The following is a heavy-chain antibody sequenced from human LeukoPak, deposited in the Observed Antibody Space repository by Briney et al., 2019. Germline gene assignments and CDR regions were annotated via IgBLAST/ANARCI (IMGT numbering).Heavy chain of an antibody. V-gene: IGHV3-33*01. D-gene: IGHD4-17*01. CDR3: ARVGARQILEY. CDR1: GFTFSSYG. Sequence: PGGSLRLSCAASGFTFSSYGMHWVRQAPGKGLKWVAVIWYDGSNKYYADSVKGRFTVSRDNAKNSLYLQMNSLRAEDTAVYYCARVGARQILEYWGQGTLVTVSS. CDR2: IWYDGSNK. J-gene: IGHJ4*02.